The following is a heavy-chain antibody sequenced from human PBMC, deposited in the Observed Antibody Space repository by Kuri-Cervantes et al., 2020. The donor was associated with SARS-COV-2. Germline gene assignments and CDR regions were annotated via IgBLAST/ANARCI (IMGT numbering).Heavy chain of an antibody. J-gene: IGHJ6*03. Sequence: GSLRLSCAASGFTFSSYWMSWVRQAPGKGLEWVANIKQDGSEKYYVDSVKGRFTISRDNAKNSLYLQMNSLRAEDTAVYYCARAAVDSLYYYYYMDVWGKGTTVTVSS. V-gene: IGHV3-7*01. CDR2: IKQDGSEK. D-gene: IGHD3/OR15-3a*01. CDR1: GFTFSSYW. CDR3: ARAAVDSLYYYYYMDV.